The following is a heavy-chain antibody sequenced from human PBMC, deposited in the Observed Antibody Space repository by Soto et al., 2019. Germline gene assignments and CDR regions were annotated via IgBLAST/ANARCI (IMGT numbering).Heavy chain of an antibody. D-gene: IGHD4-17*01. V-gene: IGHV3-21*01. CDR3: ARDRNRESTVTIDN. J-gene: IGHJ4*02. Sequence: PGGSLRLSCAASGFTFSSYSMNWVRLAPGKGLEWVSSISSSSSYIYYADSVKGRFTISRDNAKNSLDLQMNSLRAEDTALYYCARDRNRESTVTIDNWGQGTLLTVSS. CDR2: ISSSSSYI. CDR1: GFTFSSYS.